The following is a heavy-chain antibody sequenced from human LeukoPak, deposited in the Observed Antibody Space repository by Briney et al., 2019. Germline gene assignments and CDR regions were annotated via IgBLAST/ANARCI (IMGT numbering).Heavy chain of an antibody. CDR1: GGSISSGSYY. J-gene: IGHJ4*02. CDR3: ARAHCTATSCHHFDY. Sequence: SETLSLTCTVSGGSISSGSYYWSWIRQPAGKGLEWIGRIYTSGSTVYNPSLKSRVTISVDTSKNQFSLKLSSVTAADTAVYYCARAHCTATSCHHFDYWGQGALVTVSS. CDR2: IYTSGST. V-gene: IGHV4-61*02. D-gene: IGHD2-2*01.